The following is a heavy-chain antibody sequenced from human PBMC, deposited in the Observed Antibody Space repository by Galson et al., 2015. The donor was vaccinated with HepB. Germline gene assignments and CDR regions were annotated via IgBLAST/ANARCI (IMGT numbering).Heavy chain of an antibody. Sequence: SLRLSCAASEFTVGSKDMSWVRQAPGKGLEWVSLINSGGATYYADSVKGRFIISRDNSKNTLYLQMNRLRAEDTAVYYCAKNSGSNWFVPYHFDSWGQGTLVTVSS. CDR3: AKNSGSNWFVPYHFDS. J-gene: IGHJ4*02. CDR2: INSGGAT. V-gene: IGHV3-53*01. D-gene: IGHD6-13*01. CDR1: EFTVGSKD.